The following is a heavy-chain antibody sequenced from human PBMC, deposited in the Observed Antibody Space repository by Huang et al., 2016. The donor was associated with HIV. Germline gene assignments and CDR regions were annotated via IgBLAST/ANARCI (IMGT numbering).Heavy chain of an antibody. CDR1: GGSISSHH. J-gene: IGHJ2*01. V-gene: IGHV4-59*11. Sequence: QVQLQESGPGLVKPSETLSLTCTVSGGSISSHHYSWIRQPPGTGLEWIGIIYYSGGTNYIPSLKSRATISLDTSKNHFSRRLRSVTAADTAVYYCARVARGPNWYFDLWGRGTLVTVSS. D-gene: IGHD2-15*01. CDR3: ARVARGPNWYFDL. CDR2: IYYSGGT.